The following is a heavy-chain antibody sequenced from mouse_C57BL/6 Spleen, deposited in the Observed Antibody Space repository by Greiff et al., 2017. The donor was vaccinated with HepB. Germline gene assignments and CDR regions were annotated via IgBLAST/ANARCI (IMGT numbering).Heavy chain of an antibody. CDR1: GYTFTSYW. J-gene: IGHJ2*01. CDR3: ARDRDEGFDY. V-gene: IGHV1-50*01. CDR2: IDPSDSYT. Sequence: VQLQQPGAELVKPGASVKLSCKASGYTFTSYWMQWVKQRPGQGLEWIGEIDPSDSYTNYNQKFKGKATLTVDTSSSTAYMQLSSLTSEDSAVYYCARDRDEGFDYWGQGTTLTVSS. D-gene: IGHD3-2*01.